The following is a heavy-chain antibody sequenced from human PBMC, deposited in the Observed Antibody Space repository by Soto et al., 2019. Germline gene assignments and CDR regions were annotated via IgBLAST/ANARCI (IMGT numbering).Heavy chain of an antibody. CDR2: IIPTLGIA. CDR1: GGTFSSYT. CDR3: ARDGLVRGSNWFDP. V-gene: IGHV1-69*02. Sequence: SVKVSCKASGGTFSSYTISWVRQAPGQGLEWMGRIIPTLGIANYAQKFQGRVTITADKSTSTAYMELSSLRSEDTAVYYCARDGLVRGSNWFDPWGQGTLVTVSS. D-gene: IGHD3-10*01. J-gene: IGHJ5*02.